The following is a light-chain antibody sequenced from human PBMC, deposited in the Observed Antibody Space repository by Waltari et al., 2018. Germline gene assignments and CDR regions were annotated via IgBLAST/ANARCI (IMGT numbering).Light chain of an antibody. CDR2: YDS. CDR1: NLGRYS. J-gene: IGLJ1*01. CDR3: QVWHPDIDPGV. V-gene: IGLV3-21*04. Sequence: SYVLTQPPSVSVAPGETARITCGGANLGRYSVQWYQQKPRQAPVLVIFYDSDRPSGIPARFSGSNSGNTATLTITSVEAGDEARYYCQVWHPDIDPGVFGTGTEVTVL.